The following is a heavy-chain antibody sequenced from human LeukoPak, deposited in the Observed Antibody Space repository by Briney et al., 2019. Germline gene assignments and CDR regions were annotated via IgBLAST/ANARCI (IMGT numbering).Heavy chain of an antibody. CDR2: INPNSGGT. V-gene: IGHV1-2*02. D-gene: IGHD6-19*01. CDR1: GYTFSSYD. CDR3: ARFSQWLGVDY. J-gene: IGHJ4*02. Sequence: ASVKVSCKASGYTFSSYDINWVRQAPGQGLEWMGWINPNSGGTNYAQKFQGRVTMTRDTSISTAYMELSRLRSDDTAVYYCARFSQWLGVDYWGQGTLVTVSS.